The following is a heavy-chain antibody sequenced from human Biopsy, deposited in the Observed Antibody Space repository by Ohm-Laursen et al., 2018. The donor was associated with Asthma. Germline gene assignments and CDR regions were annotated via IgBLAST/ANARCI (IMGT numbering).Heavy chain of an antibody. Sequence: GASVKVSCKASGYTFINYAIHWVRQAPGQRLEWMGWINAGNGNTKYSEKFQGRVTITRDTSASTAYMDLSSLRSEGTAVYYCARTYYDFLTGQVNDALAMWGQGTVVTVSS. CDR3: ARTYYDFLTGQVNDALAM. J-gene: IGHJ3*02. V-gene: IGHV1-3*01. D-gene: IGHD3-9*01. CDR2: INAGNGNT. CDR1: GYTFINYA.